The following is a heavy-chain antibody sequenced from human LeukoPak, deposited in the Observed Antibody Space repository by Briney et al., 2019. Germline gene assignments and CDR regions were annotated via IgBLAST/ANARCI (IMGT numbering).Heavy chain of an antibody. Sequence: GGSLRLSCADSGVTFSSYIMYCVRQAPGKGLEWVSSISSSSSYIYYADSVKGRFTISRDNAKNSLYLQMNSLRAEDTAVYYCARDGKDYGDYFAVSGQGTTVTVSS. CDR2: ISSSSSYI. CDR3: ARDGKDYGDYFAV. V-gene: IGHV3-21*01. CDR1: GVTFSSYI. J-gene: IGHJ6*02. D-gene: IGHD4-17*01.